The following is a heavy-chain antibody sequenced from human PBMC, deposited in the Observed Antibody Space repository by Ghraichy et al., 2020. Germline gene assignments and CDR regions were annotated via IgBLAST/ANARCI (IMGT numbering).Heavy chain of an antibody. CDR1: GGSFSGYY. CDR3: ARGQRLALWFGRRSDAFDI. J-gene: IGHJ3*02. D-gene: IGHD3-10*01. V-gene: IGHV4-34*01. CDR2: INHSGST. Sequence: SETLSLTCAVYGGSFSGYYWSWIRQPPGKGLEWIGEINHSGSTNYNPSLKSRVTISVDTSKNQFSLKLSSVTAADTAVYYCARGQRLALWFGRRSDAFDIWGQGTMVTVSS.